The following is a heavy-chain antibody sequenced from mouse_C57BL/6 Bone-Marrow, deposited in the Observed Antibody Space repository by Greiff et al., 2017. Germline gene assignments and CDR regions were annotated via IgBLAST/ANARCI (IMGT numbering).Heavy chain of an antibody. CDR3: ARAYYSNDGCFDV. J-gene: IGHJ1*03. V-gene: IGHV1-55*01. CDR1: GYTFTSYW. Sequence: QVQLQQPGAELVKPGASVKMSCKASGYTFTSYWITWVKQRPGQGLEWIGDIYPGSGSTNYNEKFKSKATLTVDTSSSTAYMQLSSLTSEDSAVYYCARAYYSNDGCFDVWGKGTTVTVSS. CDR2: IYPGSGST. D-gene: IGHD2-5*01.